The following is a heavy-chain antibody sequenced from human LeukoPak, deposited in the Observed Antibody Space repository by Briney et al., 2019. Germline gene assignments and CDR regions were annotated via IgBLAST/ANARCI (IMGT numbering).Heavy chain of an antibody. Sequence: GGSLRLSCAASGFSFSGYAMNWVHQAPGKGLEWVSGISGRGGSTYYADSVKGRFTISRDNSKSTLYLQMNSLRAEDTAIYYCAKDQVATINPRYFDFWGQGPLVTVSS. CDR3: AKDQVATINPRYFDF. J-gene: IGHJ4*02. V-gene: IGHV3-23*01. CDR2: ISGRGGST. D-gene: IGHD5-24*01. CDR1: GFSFSGYA.